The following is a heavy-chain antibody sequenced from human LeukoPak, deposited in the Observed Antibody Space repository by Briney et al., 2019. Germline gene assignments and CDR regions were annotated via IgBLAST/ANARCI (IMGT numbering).Heavy chain of an antibody. D-gene: IGHD5-18*01. Sequence: ASVKVSCKASVYTFTSYAMNWVRQAPGQGLEWMGWINTNTGNPTYAQGFTGRFVFSLDTSVSTAYLQISSLKAEDTAVYYCAREDTAMALPSYYFDYWGQGTLVTVSS. CDR2: INTNTGNP. J-gene: IGHJ4*02. CDR3: AREDTAMALPSYYFDY. CDR1: VYTFTSYA. V-gene: IGHV7-4-1*02.